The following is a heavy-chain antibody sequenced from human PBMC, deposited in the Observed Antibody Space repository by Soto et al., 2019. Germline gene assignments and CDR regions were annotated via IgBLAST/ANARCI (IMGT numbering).Heavy chain of an antibody. CDR1: GGTFSSYA. J-gene: IGHJ6*02. CDR2: IIPIFGTA. CDR3: ARGHPGIAAAGHSYHCYGMDV. D-gene: IGHD6-13*01. V-gene: IGHV1-69*13. Sequence: SVKVSCKACGGTFSSYAISWVRQAPGQGLEWMGGIIPIFGTANYAQKFQGRVTITADESTSTAYMELSSLRSEDTAVYYCARGHPGIAAAGHSYHCYGMDVWGQGTTVTVSS.